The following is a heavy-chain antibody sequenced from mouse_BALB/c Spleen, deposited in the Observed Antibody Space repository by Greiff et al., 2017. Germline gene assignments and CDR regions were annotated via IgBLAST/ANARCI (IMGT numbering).Heavy chain of an antibody. Sequence: EVQRVESGAELVKPGASVKLSCTASGFNIKDTYMHWVKQRPEQGLEWIGRIDPANGNTKYDPKFQGKATITADTSSNTAYLQLSSLTSEDTAVYYGARNIRYGAMDYWGQGTSVTVSS. V-gene: IGHV14-3*02. CDR2: IDPANGNT. CDR1: GFNIKDTY. D-gene: IGHD2-14*01. CDR3: ARNIRYGAMDY. J-gene: IGHJ4*01.